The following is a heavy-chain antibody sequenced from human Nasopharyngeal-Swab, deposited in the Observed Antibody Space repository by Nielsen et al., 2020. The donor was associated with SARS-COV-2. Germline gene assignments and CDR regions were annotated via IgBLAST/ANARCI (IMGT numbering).Heavy chain of an antibody. CDR3: AYSSSWTTVGDY. D-gene: IGHD6-13*01. CDR2: IWYDGSNK. V-gene: IGHV3-33*01. Sequence: GESLKISCAASGFTFSSYGMHWVRQAPGKGLEWVAVIWYDGSNKYYADSVKGRFTISRDNSKNTLYLQMNSLSAEDTAVYYCAYSSSWTTVGDYWGQGTLVTVSS. J-gene: IGHJ4*02. CDR1: GFTFSSYG.